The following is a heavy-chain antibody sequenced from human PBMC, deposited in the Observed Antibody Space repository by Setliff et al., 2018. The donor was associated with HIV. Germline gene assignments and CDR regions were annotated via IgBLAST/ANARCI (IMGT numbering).Heavy chain of an antibody. V-gene: IGHV3-30*18. CDR2: ISYDGNIK. D-gene: IGHD3-16*01. CDR1: GFTFSSYS. CDR3: AKAWGSGYPSFESALMFDV. J-gene: IGHJ4*02. Sequence: PGGSLRLSCAASGFTFSSYSMNWVRQAPGKGLEWVAVISYDGNIKYYADSVKGRFTISRDNSGNTLYLQMTSLRAEDTATYYCAKAWGSGYPSFESALMFDVWGQGTLVTVSS.